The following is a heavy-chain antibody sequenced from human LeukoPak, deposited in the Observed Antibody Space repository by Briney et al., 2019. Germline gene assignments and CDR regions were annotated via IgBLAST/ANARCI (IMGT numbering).Heavy chain of an antibody. J-gene: IGHJ4*02. CDR3: ARGGYCSGGSCYLGIVFDY. D-gene: IGHD2-15*01. CDR1: GGTFSSYA. CDR2: IIPIFGTA. Sequence: SVKVSCKASGGTFSSYAISWVRQAPGQGLEWMGGIIPIFGTANYAQKFQGRVTITADESTSTAYMELSSLRSEDTAVYYCARGGYCSGGSCYLGIVFDYWGQGTLVTVSS. V-gene: IGHV1-69*13.